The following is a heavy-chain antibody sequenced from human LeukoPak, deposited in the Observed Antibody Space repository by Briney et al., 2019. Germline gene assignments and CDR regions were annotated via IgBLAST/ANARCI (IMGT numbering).Heavy chain of an antibody. CDR1: GYTFTSYD. CDR2: MNPNSGNT. CDR3: ARFSYNSSGYYYGGVDY. V-gene: IGHV1-8*01. J-gene: IGHJ4*02. D-gene: IGHD3-22*01. Sequence: GASVKVSCKASGYTFTSYDFNWVRQATGQGLEWMGWMNPNSGNTGYAQKFQGRVTMTRNTSISTAYMELSSLRSEDTAVYYCARFSYNSSGYYYGGVDYWGQGTLVTVSS.